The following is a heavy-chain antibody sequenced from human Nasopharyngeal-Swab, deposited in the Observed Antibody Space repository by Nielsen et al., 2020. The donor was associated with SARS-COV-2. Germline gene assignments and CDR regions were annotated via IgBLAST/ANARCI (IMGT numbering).Heavy chain of an antibody. Sequence: GESLKISCAASGFTFSNYAMTWVRQAPGRGLEWVSSISGSGAHTYYADSVKGRFTISRDNSKNTVFLQMNSLKTEDTAVYYCTSTKGIGVAGEFDYWGQGTLVTVSS. D-gene: IGHD6-19*01. CDR2: ISGSGAHT. J-gene: IGHJ4*02. CDR1: GFTFSNYA. V-gene: IGHV3-23*01. CDR3: TSTKGIGVAGEFDY.